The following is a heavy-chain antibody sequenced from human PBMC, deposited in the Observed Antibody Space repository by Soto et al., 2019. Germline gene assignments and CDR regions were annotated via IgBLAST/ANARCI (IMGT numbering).Heavy chain of an antibody. CDR3: AMPGGYSYGFDY. D-gene: IGHD5-18*01. CDR2: LIPIFGTA. Sequence: QVQLVQSGAEVKKPGSSVKVSCKASGGTFSSYAISWVRQAPGHGLEWMGGLIPIFGTANYAQQFQGRVTITADESTSTAYMELSSLRSEDTAVYYCAMPGGYSYGFDYWGQGTLVTVAS. CDR1: GGTFSSYA. J-gene: IGHJ4*02. V-gene: IGHV1-69*01.